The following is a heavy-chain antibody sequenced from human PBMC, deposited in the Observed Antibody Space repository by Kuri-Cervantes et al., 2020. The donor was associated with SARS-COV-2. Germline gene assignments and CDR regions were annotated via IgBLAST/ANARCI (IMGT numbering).Heavy chain of an antibody. D-gene: IGHD2-2*02. CDR2: ISGSGGST. Sequence: GGSLRLSCAASGFTFSSYAMSWVRQAPGKGLEWVSAISGSGGSTYYADSVKGRFTISRDNSKNTLYLQMNSLRAEDTAVYYCAKGEYQLLYGGISGYYYGMDAWGQGTTVTVSS. V-gene: IGHV3-23*01. J-gene: IGHJ6*02. CDR3: AKGEYQLLYGGISGYYYGMDA. CDR1: GFTFSSYA.